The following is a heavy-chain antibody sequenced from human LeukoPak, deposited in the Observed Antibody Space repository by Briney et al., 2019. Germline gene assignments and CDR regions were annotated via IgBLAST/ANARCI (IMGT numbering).Heavy chain of an antibody. CDR1: GGSFSGYY. CDR2: INHSGST. J-gene: IGHJ5*02. CDR3: ARGDYGDYGGNWFDP. Sequence: SETLSLTCAVYGGSFSGYYWTWIRQPPGKGLEWIGEINHSGSTNYKPSLKSRVTISADMSKNQLSLKLRSVTAADTAVYYCARGDYGDYGGNWFDPWGQGTLVTVSS. D-gene: IGHD4-17*01. V-gene: IGHV4-34*01.